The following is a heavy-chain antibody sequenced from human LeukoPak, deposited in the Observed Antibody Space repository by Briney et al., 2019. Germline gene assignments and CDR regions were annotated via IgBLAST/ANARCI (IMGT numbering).Heavy chain of an antibody. CDR1: GGTFSSYA. D-gene: IGHD2-15*01. CDR3: AREGWDLQYNWFDP. V-gene: IGHV1-69*01. J-gene: IGHJ5*02. Sequence: GSSVKVSCKASGGTFSSYAISWVRQAPGQGLEWVGGIIPIFGTANYAQKFQGRVTITADESTSTAYMELSSLRSEDTAVYYCAREGWDLQYNWFDPWGQGTLVTVSS. CDR2: IIPIFGTA.